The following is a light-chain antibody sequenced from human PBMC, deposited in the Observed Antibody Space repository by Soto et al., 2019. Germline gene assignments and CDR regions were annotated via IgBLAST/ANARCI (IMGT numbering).Light chain of an antibody. Sequence: QSVLTHPPSVSGAPGQTVTISCPGSRSNIGAPYDVHWYQHLPGTAPKLLIYGGNNRPSGVPDRFSGSRSGTSASLDITGLQAEDEAAYFCQSYDMSLNNYVFGTGTKVTVL. J-gene: IGLJ1*01. CDR1: RSNIGAPYD. CDR3: QSYDMSLNNYV. V-gene: IGLV1-40*01. CDR2: GGN.